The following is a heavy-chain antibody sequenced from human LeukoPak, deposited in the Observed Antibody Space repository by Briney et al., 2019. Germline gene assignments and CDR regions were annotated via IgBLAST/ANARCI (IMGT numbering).Heavy chain of an antibody. CDR2: ISYDGSNK. CDR3: AKDIDGAGTLGP. J-gene: IGHJ5*02. D-gene: IGHD1-1*01. CDR1: GFIFSTYW. Sequence: GGSLRLSCAASGFIFSTYWMTWVRQAPGKGLEWVAVISYDGSNKYYADSVKGRFTISRDNSKNTLYLQMNSLRAEDTAVYYCAKDIDGAGTLGPWGQGTLVTVSS. V-gene: IGHV3-30*18.